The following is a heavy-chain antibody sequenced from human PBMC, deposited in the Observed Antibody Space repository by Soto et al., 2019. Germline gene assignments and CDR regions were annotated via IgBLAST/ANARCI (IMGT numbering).Heavy chain of an antibody. CDR2: IWYDGSNK. V-gene: IGHV3-33*01. D-gene: IGHD3-22*01. CDR1: GCTFSSYG. CDR3: ARAAGPDSSGYHFDY. Sequence: GGSLRLSCAASGCTFSSYGMHWVRQAPGKGLEWVAVIWYDGSNKYYADSVKGRFTISRDNSKNTLYLQMNSLRAEDTAVYYCARAAGPDSSGYHFDYWGQGTLVTVSS. J-gene: IGHJ4*02.